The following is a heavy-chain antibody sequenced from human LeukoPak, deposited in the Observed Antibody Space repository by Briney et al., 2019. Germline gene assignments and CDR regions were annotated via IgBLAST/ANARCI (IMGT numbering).Heavy chain of an antibody. CDR2: IYPGDSAT. CDR3: ARRRGRYSGDAFDI. D-gene: IGHD1-26*01. V-gene: IGHV5-51*01. Sequence: GESLKISCKGSGYRFTSYWIGWVRQMPGKGLEWMGFIYPGDSATRYSPSFQGQVTTSADKSMSTAYLQWSSLKASDTAMYYCARRRGRYSGDAFDIWGQGTMVTVSS. CDR1: GYRFTSYW. J-gene: IGHJ3*02.